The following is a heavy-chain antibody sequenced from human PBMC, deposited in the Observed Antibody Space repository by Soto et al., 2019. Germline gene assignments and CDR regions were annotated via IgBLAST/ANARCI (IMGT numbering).Heavy chain of an antibody. CDR3: ARTTHWSGKRFDP. CDR1: GYTFTSYD. D-gene: IGHD1-1*01. CDR2: MNPNSGNT. V-gene: IGHV1-8*01. Sequence: ASVKVSCKASGYTFTSYDINWVRQATGQGLEWMGWMNPNSGNTGYAQKFQGRVTMTRNTSISTAYMELSSLRSEDTAVYYCARTTHWSGKRFDPWGQGTLVTVYS. J-gene: IGHJ5*02.